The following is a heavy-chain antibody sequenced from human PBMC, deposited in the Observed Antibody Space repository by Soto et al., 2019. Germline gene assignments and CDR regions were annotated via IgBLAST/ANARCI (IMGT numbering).Heavy chain of an antibody. CDR3: AKDTYYYDSSGYYVFDY. J-gene: IGHJ4*02. Sequence: GGSLRLSCADSGFTFSNYGMHWVRQASCKGLEWVAAISYDGSNKYYADSVEGRFTISRDNSKSTVYLQMNSLRAEDTAIYYCAKDTYYYDSSGYYVFDYWGQGALVTVSS. CDR2: ISYDGSNK. CDR1: GFTFSNYG. D-gene: IGHD3-22*01. V-gene: IGHV3-30*18.